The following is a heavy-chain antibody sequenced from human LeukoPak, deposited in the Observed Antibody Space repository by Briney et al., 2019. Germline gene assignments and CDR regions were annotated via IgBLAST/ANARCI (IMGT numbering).Heavy chain of an antibody. D-gene: IGHD2-21*02. V-gene: IGHV1-3*03. CDR2: ITTGRGET. CDR1: GYTFTDYA. J-gene: IGHJ2*01. CDR3: ARDGVTEKHWYFDL. Sequence: ASVKVSCKASGYTFTDYALHWVRQAPGQSLEWMGWITTGRGETRYSQEFQRRITFTRDTSASTVYMDLSDLRSEDTAVYYCARDGVTEKHWYFDLWGRGTLVTVSS.